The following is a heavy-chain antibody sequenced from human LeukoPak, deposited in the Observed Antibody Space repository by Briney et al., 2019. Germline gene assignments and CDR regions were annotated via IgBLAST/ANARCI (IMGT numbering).Heavy chain of an antibody. J-gene: IGHJ5*02. D-gene: IGHD2-21*02. CDR3: AKDLGLAYCGGDCYPNWFDP. CDR1: GFTFSSYA. V-gene: IGHV3-23*01. Sequence: GGSLRLSCAVSGFTFSSYAMSWVRQAPGKGLEWVSCISGGGGGTYYADSVKGRFTVSRDNSKTTLYLQMDSLRAEDTAVYYCAKDLGLAYCGGDCYPNWFDPWGQGTLVTVSS. CDR2: ISGGGGGT.